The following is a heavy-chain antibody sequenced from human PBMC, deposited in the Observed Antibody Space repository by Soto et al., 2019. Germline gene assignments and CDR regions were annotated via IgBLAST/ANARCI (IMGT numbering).Heavy chain of an antibody. D-gene: IGHD6-19*01. CDR1: GYSFTSYW. Sequence: HGEPLKISCKGSGYSFTSYWIGWVRQMPGKGLEWMGIIYLGDSDTRYSPSFQGQVTISADKSISTAYLQWSSLKASDTAMYYWARIPGIAVAGTGYYYYGMDVWGQGTTVTVSS. V-gene: IGHV5-51*01. CDR3: ARIPGIAVAGTGYYYYGMDV. J-gene: IGHJ6*02. CDR2: IYLGDSDT.